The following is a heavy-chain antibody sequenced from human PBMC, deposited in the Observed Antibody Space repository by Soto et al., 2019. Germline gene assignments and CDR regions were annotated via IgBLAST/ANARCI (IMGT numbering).Heavy chain of an antibody. V-gene: IGHV3-64*01. J-gene: IGHJ4*02. Sequence: EVQLVESGGGLVQPGGSLRLSCAASGFTFGSYPMHWVRQAPGMGLEYVSAISTNVDSTFYANSVKGRFTISRDNSKNTLYLQMGSQRAEDMGVYYCAREGMSRPRWVFDYWGQGTLVNAPS. CDR1: GFTFGSYP. CDR2: ISTNVDST. CDR3: AREGMSRPRWVFDY. D-gene: IGHD6-13*01.